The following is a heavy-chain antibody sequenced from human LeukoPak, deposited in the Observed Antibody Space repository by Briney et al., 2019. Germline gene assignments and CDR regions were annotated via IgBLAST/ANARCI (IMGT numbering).Heavy chain of an antibody. CDR3: ARGGSLITMASL. Sequence: SETLSLTCTVSSGSISSYYWSWIRQPPGKGLEWIGYIYASGTSTYNPSLKSRVTISVDTSKNQFSLQLSSVTAADTAVYYCARGGSLITMASLWGQGTLVTASS. J-gene: IGHJ4*02. CDR1: SGSISSYY. D-gene: IGHD3-10*01. V-gene: IGHV4-4*09. CDR2: IYASGTS.